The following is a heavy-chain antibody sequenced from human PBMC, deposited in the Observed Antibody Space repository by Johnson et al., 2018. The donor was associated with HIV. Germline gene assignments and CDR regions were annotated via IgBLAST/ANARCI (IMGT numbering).Heavy chain of an antibody. CDR1: GFTFSSYG. V-gene: IGHV3-30*03. D-gene: IGHD3-3*01. J-gene: IGHJ3*01. CDR3: ARSYYDFAPIGPAFDL. CDR2: ISYDGSNK. Sequence: VQLVESGGGLVQPGRSLRLSCASSGFTFSSYGMHWVRQAPGKGLEWVAVISYDGSNKYYADSVKGRFTISRDNSKNTLYLQMNSLRPEDTAVYYCARSYYDFAPIGPAFDLWGQGTMVTVSS.